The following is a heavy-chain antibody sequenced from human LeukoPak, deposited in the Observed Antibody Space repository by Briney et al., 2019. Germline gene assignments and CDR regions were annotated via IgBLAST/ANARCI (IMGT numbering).Heavy chain of an antibody. CDR3: ARIMTTVTTVEY. D-gene: IGHD4-17*01. CDR1: RFTFSSYA. Sequence: GGSLRLSCAASRFTFSSYAMSWVRQAPGKGLEWVSSITSSGANRYYADSVKGRFTISRDNSKNTLYLQMNSLRAEDTAVYYCARIMTTVTTVEYWGQGTLVTVSS. J-gene: IGHJ4*02. CDR2: ITSSGANR. V-gene: IGHV3-23*01.